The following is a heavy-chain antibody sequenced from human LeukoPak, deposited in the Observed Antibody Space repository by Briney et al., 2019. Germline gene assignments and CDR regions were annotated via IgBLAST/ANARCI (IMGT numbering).Heavy chain of an antibody. V-gene: IGHV4-59*01. CDR1: GGSMSRYY. Sequence: PSETLPLTCTVSGGSMSRYYWSWIRQPPGKGLEWIGYIYYRGSTNYNPSLKSRVTISVDTSKNQFSLKLSSVTAADTAVYYCARDLDNGGNSIWYFDLWSRGTLVTVSS. CDR3: ARDLDNGGNSIWYFDL. J-gene: IGHJ2*01. D-gene: IGHD4-23*01. CDR2: IYYRGST.